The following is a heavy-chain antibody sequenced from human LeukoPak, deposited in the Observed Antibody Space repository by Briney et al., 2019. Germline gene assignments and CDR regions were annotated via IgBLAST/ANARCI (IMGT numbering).Heavy chain of an antibody. Sequence: GGSLRLSCAASGFTFSSYWMSWVRQTPGEGLEWVANIKQDGSEKYYVGSVKGRFTISRDNAKNSLYLQMNSLRAEDTAMYYCARDRHLDYWGQGTLVTVSS. CDR1: GFTFSSYW. V-gene: IGHV3-7*01. CDR2: IKQDGSEK. CDR3: ARDRHLDY. J-gene: IGHJ4*02.